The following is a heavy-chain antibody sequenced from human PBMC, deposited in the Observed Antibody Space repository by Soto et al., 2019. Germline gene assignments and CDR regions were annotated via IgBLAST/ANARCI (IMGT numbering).Heavy chain of an antibody. V-gene: IGHV4-34*01. D-gene: IGHD3-9*01. CDR3: ASGGQTIIPKD. Sequence: SETLSLNGAVYVGSFSGYYWSWIRQPPGKGLDWIGEINHSGSTNYNPSLKSRVTISVDTSKNQFSLKLSSVTAADTAVYYCASGGQTIIPKDWGQGTLVTVS. J-gene: IGHJ4*02. CDR2: INHSGST. CDR1: VGSFSGYY.